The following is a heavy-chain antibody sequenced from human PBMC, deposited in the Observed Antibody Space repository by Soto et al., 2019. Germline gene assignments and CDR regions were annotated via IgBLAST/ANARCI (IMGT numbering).Heavy chain of an antibody. V-gene: IGHV4-61*01. CDR2: IYYSGST. CDR1: GGSVSSGSYY. D-gene: IGHD6-19*01. Sequence: SETLSLTCTVSGGSVSSGSYYWSWIRQPPGKGLEWIGYIYYSGSTNYNPSLKSRVTISVDTSKNQFSLKLSSVTAADTAVYYCARELSSGWYYFDYWGQGTLVTVSS. J-gene: IGHJ4*02. CDR3: ARELSSGWYYFDY.